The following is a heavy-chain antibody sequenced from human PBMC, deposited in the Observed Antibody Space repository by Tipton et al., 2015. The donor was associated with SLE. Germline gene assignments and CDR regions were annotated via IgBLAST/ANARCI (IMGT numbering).Heavy chain of an antibody. CDR3: AREGIYGDSARSYFDY. J-gene: IGHJ4*02. V-gene: IGHV4-59*11. CDR2: VSYSGIT. CDR1: GGSISSHF. Sequence: TLSLTCTVSGGSISSHFWSWIRQPPGKGLEWVGYVSYSGITNYNPSLKSRVTISVDTSKNQFSLKLSSVTAADTAVYYCAREGIYGDSARSYFDYWGQGTLVTVSS. D-gene: IGHD4-17*01.